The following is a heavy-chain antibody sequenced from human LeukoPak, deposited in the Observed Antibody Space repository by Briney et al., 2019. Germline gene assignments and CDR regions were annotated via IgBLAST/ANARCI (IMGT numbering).Heavy chain of an antibody. CDR1: GGSISSGSYY. V-gene: IGHV4-61*02. CDR3: ARDSVGDGYDY. CDR2: IYTSGST. D-gene: IGHD4-23*01. Sequence: SQTLSRTCTVSGGSISSGSYYWSWIRQPAGKGREWIGRIYTSGSTNYNPSLKSRVTISVDTSKNQFSLKLSSVTAADTAVYCCARDSVGDGYDYWGQGTLVTVSS. J-gene: IGHJ4*02.